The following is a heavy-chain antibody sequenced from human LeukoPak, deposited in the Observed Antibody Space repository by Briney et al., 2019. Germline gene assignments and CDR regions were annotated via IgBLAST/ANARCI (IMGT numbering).Heavy chain of an antibody. V-gene: IGHV3-21*01. J-gene: IGHJ4*02. CDR1: GFTFSSYS. CDR3: ARVLVAGKGVDY. D-gene: IGHD6-19*01. Sequence: GGALRLSCAASGFTFSSYSMNWVGQAPGKGLEGVSSISSSISYIYYADSVKGRFTISIDNAKNSLYLQMNSLRAEDTAVYYCARVLVAGKGVDYWGQGTLVTVSS. CDR2: ISSSISYI.